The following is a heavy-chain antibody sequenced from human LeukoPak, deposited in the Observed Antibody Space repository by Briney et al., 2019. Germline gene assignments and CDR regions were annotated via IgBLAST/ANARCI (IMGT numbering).Heavy chain of an antibody. CDR2: TSSSGSTI. J-gene: IGHJ4*02. V-gene: IGHV3-48*03. Sequence: GVSLRLSCAASGFTFSSYEMNWVRQAPGKGLEWVSYTSSSGSTIYYADSVKGRFTISRDNAKNSLYLQMNSLRAEDTAVYYCARGGDDSSGYLFDYWGQGTLVTVSS. CDR1: GFTFSSYE. D-gene: IGHD3-22*01. CDR3: ARGGDDSSGYLFDY.